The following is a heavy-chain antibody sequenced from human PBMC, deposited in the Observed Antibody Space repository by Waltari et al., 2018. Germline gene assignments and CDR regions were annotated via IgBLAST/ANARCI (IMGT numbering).Heavy chain of an antibody. CDR1: GYTLSSYA. J-gene: IGHJ4*02. CDR2: INTDSGKT. Sequence: QVQLVQSGAEVKRPGASVKVSCEASGYTLSSYAMHWVRQAPGQRFAWMGWINTDSGKTKYSEKLQGRVTITRDTSANTAYMELISLRSEDTAVYYCARDPHSSGWYDYWGQGTLVTVSS. CDR3: ARDPHSSGWYDY. V-gene: IGHV1-3*04. D-gene: IGHD6-19*01.